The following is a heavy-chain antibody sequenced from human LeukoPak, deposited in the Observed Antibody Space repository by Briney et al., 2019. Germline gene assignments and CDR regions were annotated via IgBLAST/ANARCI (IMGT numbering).Heavy chain of an antibody. CDR1: GYTFTGYY. D-gene: IGHD3-22*01. Sequence: ASVKVSCKASGYTFTGYYMHWVRQAPGQGLEWMGWINPNSGGTIYAQKFQGRVTMTRDTSISTAYMELSRLRSDDTAVYYCARGHTHTYYYDSSGYSDLDYWGQGTLVTVSS. CDR2: INPNSGGT. J-gene: IGHJ4*02. CDR3: ARGHTHTYYYDSSGYSDLDY. V-gene: IGHV1-2*02.